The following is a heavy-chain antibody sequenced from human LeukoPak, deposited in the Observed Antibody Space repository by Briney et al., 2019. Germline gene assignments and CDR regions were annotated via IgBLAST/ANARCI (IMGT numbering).Heavy chain of an antibody. J-gene: IGHJ6*02. CDR2: IYYTGST. CDR1: GGSISGYY. V-gene: IGHV4-59*01. Sequence: PSETLSLTCTVSGGSISGYYWSWIRQPPWKGLEWIGYIYYTGSTNYSPSLKSRVTISVDTSKNQFSLKLSSVTAADAALYYCARVSVVYGMDVWGLGTAVTVS. CDR3: ARVSVVYGMDV.